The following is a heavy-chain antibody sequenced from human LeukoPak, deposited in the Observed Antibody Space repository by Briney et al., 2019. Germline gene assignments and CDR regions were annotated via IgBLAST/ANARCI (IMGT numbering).Heavy chain of an antibody. CDR1: GDSVSSNSAA. CDR2: TFYRSKWYN. J-gene: IGHJ4*02. D-gene: IGHD3-22*01. Sequence: PSQTLSLTCAISGDSVSSNSAAWNWIRQSPSRGLEWLRRTFYRSKWYNDYAVSVRSRITINPDTSKNHFSLQLKSVTPEDTAVYYCARDRDSSSWFATFDLWGQGTLVTVSS. V-gene: IGHV6-1*01. CDR3: ARDRDSSSWFATFDL.